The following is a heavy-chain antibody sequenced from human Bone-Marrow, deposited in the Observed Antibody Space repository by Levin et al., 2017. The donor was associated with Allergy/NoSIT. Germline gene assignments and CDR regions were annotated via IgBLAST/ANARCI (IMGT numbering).Heavy chain of an antibody. D-gene: IGHD3-22*01. CDR2: MTGSGFST. Sequence: GGSLRLSCAASGFTFSSSAMNWVRQAPGKGLEWVSGMTGSGFSTYYADSVKGRFTISRDNSKNTLDLQMNSLGAEDTAVYYCAKALAPSYYDSGGYYVSAFDFWGQGTMVTVSS. CDR3: AKALAPSYYDSGGYYVSAFDF. V-gene: IGHV3-23*01. J-gene: IGHJ3*01. CDR1: GFTFSSSA.